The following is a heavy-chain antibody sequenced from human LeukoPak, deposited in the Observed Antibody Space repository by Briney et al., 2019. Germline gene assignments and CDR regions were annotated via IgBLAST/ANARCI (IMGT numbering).Heavy chain of an antibody. CDR1: GYTFTRYY. J-gene: IGHJ5*02. CDR3: ARVRGVRNWFDP. CDR2: INPNSGGT. V-gene: IGHV1-2*02. Sequence: GASVKVSCKASGYTFTRYYMHWVRQAPGQGLEWMGWINPNSGGTNYAQKFQGRVTMTRDTSISTAYMELSRLRSDDTAVYYCARVRGVRNWFDPWGQGTLVTVSS.